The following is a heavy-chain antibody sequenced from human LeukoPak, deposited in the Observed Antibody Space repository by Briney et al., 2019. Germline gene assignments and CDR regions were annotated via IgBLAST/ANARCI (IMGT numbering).Heavy chain of an antibody. CDR2: INPNSGGT. D-gene: IGHD3-9*01. CDR1: GYTFTGYY. Sequence: ASVKVSCKASGYTFTGYYMHWVRQAPGQGLEWMGWINPNSGGTNYAQKFQGRVTMTRDTSISTAYMELSRLRPDDTAVYYCARDYDILTGYLSYFDYWGQGTLVTVSS. V-gene: IGHV1-2*02. J-gene: IGHJ4*02. CDR3: ARDYDILTGYLSYFDY.